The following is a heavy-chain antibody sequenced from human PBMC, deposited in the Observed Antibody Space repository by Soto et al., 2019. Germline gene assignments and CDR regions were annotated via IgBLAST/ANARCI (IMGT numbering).Heavy chain of an antibody. D-gene: IGHD6-6*01. V-gene: IGHV4-34*01. CDR1: GGSFSGYY. J-gene: IGHJ6*02. Sequence: KTSETLSLTCAVYGGSFSGYYWSWTRQPPGKGLEWIGEINHSGSTNYNPSLKSRVTISVDTSKNQFSLKLSSVTAADTAVYYCARGLPSIAARARGNYYYGMDVWGQGTTVTVSS. CDR2: INHSGST. CDR3: ARGLPSIAARARGNYYYGMDV.